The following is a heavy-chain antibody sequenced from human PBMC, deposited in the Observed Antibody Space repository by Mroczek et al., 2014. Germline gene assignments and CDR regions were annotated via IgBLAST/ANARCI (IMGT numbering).Heavy chain of an antibody. J-gene: IGHJ6*02. V-gene: IGHV1-8*01. Sequence: QVQLVESGAEVKKPGASVKVSCKASGYTFTSYDINWVRQATGQGLEWMGWMNPNSGNTGYAQKFQGRVTMTRNTSISTAYMELSSLRSEDTAVYYCARDLGRRLLRYFDWLPPHPKGYYYGMDVWGQGTTVTVSS. D-gene: IGHD3-9*01. CDR1: GYTFTSYD. CDR3: ARDLGRRLLRYFDWLPPHPKGYYYGMDV. CDR2: MNPNSGNT.